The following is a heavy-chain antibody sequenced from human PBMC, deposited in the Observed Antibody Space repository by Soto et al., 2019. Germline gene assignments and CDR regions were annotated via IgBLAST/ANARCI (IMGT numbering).Heavy chain of an antibody. V-gene: IGHV4-4*02. D-gene: IGHD3-22*01. CDR2: IYYSGST. Sequence: PSETLSLTCAVSGGSISSSNWWSWVRQPPGKGLEWVGYIYYSGSTNYNPSLKSRVTISVDTSKNQFSLKLSSVTAADTAVYYCARDYYDGKYYYYYGMDVWGQGTTVTVSS. CDR3: ARDYYDGKYYYYYGMDV. J-gene: IGHJ6*02. CDR1: GGSISSSNW.